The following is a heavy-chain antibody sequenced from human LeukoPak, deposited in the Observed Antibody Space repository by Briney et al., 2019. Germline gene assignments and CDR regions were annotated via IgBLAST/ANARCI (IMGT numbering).Heavy chain of an antibody. D-gene: IGHD3-3*01. CDR1: GFSLSTSGMR. CDR3: ARAGYDFWSGPYFDY. J-gene: IGHJ4*02. CDR2: IDWDDDK. Sequence: SGPALVKPTQTLTLTCTFSGFSLSTSGMRVSWIRQPPGKALEWLARIDWDDDKFYSTSLKTRLTISKDTSKNQVVHTMTNMDPVDTATYYCARAGYDFWSGPYFDYWGQGTLVTVSS. V-gene: IGHV2-70*04.